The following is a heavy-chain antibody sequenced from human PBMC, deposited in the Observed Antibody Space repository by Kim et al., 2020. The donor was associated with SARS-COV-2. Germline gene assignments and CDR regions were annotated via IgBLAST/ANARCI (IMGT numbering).Heavy chain of an antibody. V-gene: IGHV1-24*01. D-gene: IGHD6-19*01. Sequence: QKFPGRVTMTEDTSTDTAYMELSSLRSEDTAVYYCATRTPLIAVAGNWFDPWGQGTLVTVSS. J-gene: IGHJ5*02. CDR3: ATRTPLIAVAGNWFDP.